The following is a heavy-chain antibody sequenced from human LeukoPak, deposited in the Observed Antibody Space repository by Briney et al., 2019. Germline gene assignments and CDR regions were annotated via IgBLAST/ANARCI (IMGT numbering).Heavy chain of an antibody. Sequence: GRSLRLSCAASGFTFSSYAMHWVRQAPGKGLEWVAVISYDGSNKYYADSVKGRFTISRDNSKNTLYLQMNSLRAEDTAVYYCARNSDGEAVLFDYWGQGTLVTVSS. V-gene: IGHV3-30*04. CDR1: GFTFSSYA. CDR3: ARNSDGEAVLFDY. J-gene: IGHJ4*02. D-gene: IGHD2-21*01. CDR2: ISYDGSNK.